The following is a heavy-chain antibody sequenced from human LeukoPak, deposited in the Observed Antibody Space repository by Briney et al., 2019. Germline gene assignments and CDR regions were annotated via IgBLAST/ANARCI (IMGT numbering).Heavy chain of an antibody. V-gene: IGHV3-21*01. CDR2: ITSGGFV. CDR3: ARGGFNMVRGVIIPSNSYYYYMDI. D-gene: IGHD3-10*01. CDR1: GFTFSAYS. Sequence: TGGSLRLSCAVSGFTFSAYSMNWVRQAPGKGLEWVSSITSGGFVYFADSLKGRFTISRDNAKSSLYLQMNSLRAEDTAVYYCARGGFNMVRGVIIPSNSYYYYMDIWGKGTTVTVPS. J-gene: IGHJ6*03.